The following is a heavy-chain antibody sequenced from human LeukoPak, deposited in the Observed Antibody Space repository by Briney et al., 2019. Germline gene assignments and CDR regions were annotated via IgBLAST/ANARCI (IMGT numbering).Heavy chain of an antibody. CDR2: IYYSGST. CDR3: ASSWYSDY. V-gene: IGHV4-39*01. CDR1: GGSISSSSYY. D-gene: IGHD6-13*01. Sequence: SETLSLTCTVSGGSISSSSYYWGWIRQPPGKGPEWIGSIYYSGSTYYNPSLKSRVTISVDTSKNQFSLKLSSVTAADTAVYYCASSWYSDYWGQGTLVTVSS. J-gene: IGHJ4*02.